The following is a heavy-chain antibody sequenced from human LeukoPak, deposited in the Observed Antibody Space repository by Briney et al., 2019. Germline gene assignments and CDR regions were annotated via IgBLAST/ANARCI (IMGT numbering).Heavy chain of an antibody. CDR3: ARGGILTGYPSSGKTYYYYYMDV. V-gene: IGHV3-66*01. J-gene: IGHJ6*03. CDR1: GFTVSSNY. CDR2: IYSGGST. D-gene: IGHD3-9*01. Sequence: GGSLRLSCAPSGFTVSSNYMNWVRQAPGKGLEWVSVIYSGGSTYYADSVKGRFTISRDNSKNTLYLQMNGLRAEDTAVYYCARGGILTGYPSSGKTYYYYYMDVWGKGTTVTISS.